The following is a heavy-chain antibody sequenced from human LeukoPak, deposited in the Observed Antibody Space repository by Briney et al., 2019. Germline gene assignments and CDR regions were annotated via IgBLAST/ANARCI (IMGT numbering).Heavy chain of an antibody. V-gene: IGHV4-34*01. CDR3: ARAQGRKLVPFFDY. CDR1: GGSFSGYY. CDR2: INHSGST. Sequence: SETLSLTCAVYGGSFSGYYWSWIRQPPGKGLEWIGEINHSGSTNSNPSLKSRVTISVDTSKNQFSLKLSSVTAADTAVYYCARAQGRKLVPFFDYRGQGTLVTVSS. J-gene: IGHJ4*02. D-gene: IGHD6-13*01.